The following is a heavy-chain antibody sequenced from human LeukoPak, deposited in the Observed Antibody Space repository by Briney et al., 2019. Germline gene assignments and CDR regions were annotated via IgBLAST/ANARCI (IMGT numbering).Heavy chain of an antibody. J-gene: IGHJ4*02. V-gene: IGHV3-30*18. CDR1: GFTFSSYG. D-gene: IGHD3-22*01. CDR3: AKPYYYDSSGYYWDDY. Sequence: GGSLRLSCAASGFTFSSYGMHWVRQAPGEGLEWVAVISYDGSNKYYADSVKGRFTISRDNSKNTLYLQMNSLRAEDTAVYYCAKPYYYDSSGYYWDDYWGQGTLVTVSS. CDR2: ISYDGSNK.